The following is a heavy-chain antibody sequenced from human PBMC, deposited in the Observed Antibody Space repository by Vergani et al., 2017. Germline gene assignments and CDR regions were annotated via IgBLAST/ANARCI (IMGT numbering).Heavy chain of an antibody. V-gene: IGHV4-39*01. D-gene: IGHD6-19*01. CDR1: GASIRSSNYY. J-gene: IGHJ5*02. CDR3: ARHATVEWLVKLGWIDP. Sequence: QLQLQESGPGLVKPSATLSLTCSVSGASIRSSNYYWGWIRQPPGEGLEWIASIYYSGSTYYNPSLKSRVTISVDTSMNQFSLKLSCVTAADTAVYFCARHATVEWLVKLGWIDPWGQGILVTVSS. CDR2: IYYSGST.